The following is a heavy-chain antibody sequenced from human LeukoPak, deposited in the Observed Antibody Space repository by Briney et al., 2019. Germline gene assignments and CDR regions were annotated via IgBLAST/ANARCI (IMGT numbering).Heavy chain of an antibody. CDR1: GFTFSNYC. CDR3: VRDRQELAFDN. J-gene: IGHJ4*02. CDR2: IGTDGTYT. V-gene: IGHV3-74*01. Sequence: GGSLRLSCAASGFTFSNYCMHWVRQTPGKGLVWVSRIGTDGTYTSSAASVKGRFTMSRDNAKNTLYLQMNSLSVADTAVYYCVRDRQELAFDNWGQGTLVTVSS. D-gene: IGHD1-1*01.